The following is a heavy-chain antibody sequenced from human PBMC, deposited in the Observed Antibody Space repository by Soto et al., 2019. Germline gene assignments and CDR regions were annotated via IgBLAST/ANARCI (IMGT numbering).Heavy chain of an antibody. CDR3: ARVPSSSYHYFDY. CDR1: GFTVSSYY. Sequence: GXSLRLSGAASGFTVSSYYISWVVQAPGKGLEWVSVIYSAGSTDFADSVKGRFTISRDNSKNTLYLQMSSLRAEDTAVYYCARVPSSSYHYFDYWGQGTLVTVSS. D-gene: IGHD6-13*01. J-gene: IGHJ4*02. V-gene: IGHV3-66*01. CDR2: IYSAGST.